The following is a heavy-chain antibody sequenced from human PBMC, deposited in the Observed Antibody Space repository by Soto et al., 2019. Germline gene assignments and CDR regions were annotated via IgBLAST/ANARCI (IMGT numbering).Heavy chain of an antibody. Sequence: EVQLLESGGGLVQPGGSLRLSCAASGFTFSSYAMSWVRQAPGKGLEWVSDISGSGGSTYYADSVKGRFTISRDNSKNTLYLQMNSLRAVDTAVYYCAKAPIVVVPPRLFDYWGQGPLVTVSS. CDR3: AKAPIVVVPPRLFDY. J-gene: IGHJ4*02. CDR1: GFTFSSYA. V-gene: IGHV3-23*01. CDR2: ISGSGGST. D-gene: IGHD3-22*01.